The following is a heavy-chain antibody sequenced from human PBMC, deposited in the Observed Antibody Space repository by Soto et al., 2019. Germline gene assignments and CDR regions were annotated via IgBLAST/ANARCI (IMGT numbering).Heavy chain of an antibody. Sequence: ASVKVSCKASGYTFTSYGISWVRQAPGQGLEWMGWISAYNGNTNYAQKLQGRVTMTTDTSTSTAYMELRSLRSDDTAVYYCARGPILTGYYLLYGMDVWGQGTTVTVSS. CDR1: GYTFTSYG. V-gene: IGHV1-18*01. CDR2: ISAYNGNT. D-gene: IGHD3-9*01. CDR3: ARGPILTGYYLLYGMDV. J-gene: IGHJ6*02.